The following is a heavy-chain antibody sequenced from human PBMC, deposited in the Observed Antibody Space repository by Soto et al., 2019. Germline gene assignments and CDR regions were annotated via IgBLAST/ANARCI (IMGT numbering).Heavy chain of an antibody. D-gene: IGHD3-22*01. CDR2: IIPIFGTA. CDR1: GYTFTGYY. Sequence: GASVKVSCKASGYTFTGYYMHWVRQAPGQGLEWMGGIIPIFGTANYAQKFQGRVTITADESTSTAYMELSSLRSEDTAVYYCARDRYYDSSGYYGLDYWGQGTLVTVSS. J-gene: IGHJ4*02. V-gene: IGHV1-69*13. CDR3: ARDRYYDSSGYYGLDY.